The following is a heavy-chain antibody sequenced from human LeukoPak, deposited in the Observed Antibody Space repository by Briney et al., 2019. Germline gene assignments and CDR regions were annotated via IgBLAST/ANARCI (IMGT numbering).Heavy chain of an antibody. D-gene: IGHD2-21*01. Sequence: EWRRISSHVSGYSFSTYWITWVRPMTVGGREWMGRLRSSESEPKYSPSFQGHVTISADRSIKTVYLKWSSLRASDTAIYFCARHYSNVHTLFYFWGQGALLTVST. CDR2: LRSSESEP. CDR1: GYSFSTYW. V-gene: IGHV5-10-1*01. J-gene: IGHJ4*02. CDR3: ARHYSNVHTLFYF.